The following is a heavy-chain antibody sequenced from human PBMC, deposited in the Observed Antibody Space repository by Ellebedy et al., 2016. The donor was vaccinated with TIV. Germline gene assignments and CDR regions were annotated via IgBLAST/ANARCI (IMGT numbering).Heavy chain of an antibody. CDR1: GGSFSGYS. CDR3: ARLPHY. J-gene: IGHJ4*02. CDR2: INHSGST. Sequence: MPSETLSLTCAVYGGSFSGYSWSWIRQSPGKGLEWIGEINHSGSTNYNPSLESRVTISVDTSKNQFSLKVSSVTAADTAVYYCARLPHYWGQGTLVTVSS. V-gene: IGHV4-34*01.